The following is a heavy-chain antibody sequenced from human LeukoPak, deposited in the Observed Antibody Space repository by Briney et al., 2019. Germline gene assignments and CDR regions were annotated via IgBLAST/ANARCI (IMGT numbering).Heavy chain of an antibody. V-gene: IGHV6-1*01. CDR2: TYYRSKWYN. CDR3: AKAPQRWDYDSSGYWYYYYYMDV. Sequence: SQTLSLTCAISGDSVSSNSAAWNWIRQSPSRGLEWLGRTYYRSKWYNDYAVSVKSRITINPDTSKNQFSLQLNSVTPEDTAVYYCAKAPQRWDYDSSGYWYYYYYMDVWGKGTTVTISS. J-gene: IGHJ6*03. D-gene: IGHD3-22*01. CDR1: GDSVSSNSAA.